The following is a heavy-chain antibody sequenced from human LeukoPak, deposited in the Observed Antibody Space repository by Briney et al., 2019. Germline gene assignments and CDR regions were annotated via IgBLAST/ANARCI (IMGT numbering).Heavy chain of an antibody. D-gene: IGHD6-19*01. CDR1: GFTFDDYA. J-gene: IGHJ4*02. V-gene: IGHV3-9*01. Sequence: GGSLRLPCAASGFTFDDYATHWVRQAPGKGLEWVSGISWNSGSIGYADSVKGRFTISRDNAKNSLYLQMNSLRAEDTALYYCAKGSRRGIAVAANHFDYWGQGTLVTVSS. CDR2: ISWNSGSI. CDR3: AKGSRRGIAVAANHFDY.